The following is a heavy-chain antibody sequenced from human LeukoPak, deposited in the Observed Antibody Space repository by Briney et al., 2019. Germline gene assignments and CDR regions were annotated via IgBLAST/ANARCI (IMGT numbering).Heavy chain of an antibody. Sequence: SETLSLTCTVSGGSISSGVYYWSWIRQHPGKGLEWIGYIYYSGSTYYNPSLKSRVTISVDTSKNQFSLKLSSVTAADTAVYYCAREERGLLNHFDYWGQGTLVTVSS. D-gene: IGHD2-15*01. CDR1: GGSISSGVYY. J-gene: IGHJ4*02. V-gene: IGHV4-31*03. CDR2: IYYSGST. CDR3: AREERGLLNHFDY.